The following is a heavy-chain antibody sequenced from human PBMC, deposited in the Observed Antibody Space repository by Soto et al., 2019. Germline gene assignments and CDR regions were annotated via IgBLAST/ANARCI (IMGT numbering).Heavy chain of an antibody. D-gene: IGHD1-26*01. Sequence: PSETLSLTCVVSNFSISSGYYWGWIRQSPGKGLEWIASIYRSGTTSYNPSLKSRVTISVDPSKNQFSLMSTAVTAADTAVYYCARTHSGSYYSVFNYWGRGSLVTVSS. V-gene: IGHV4-38-2*01. CDR3: ARTHSGSYYSVFNY. CDR1: NFSISSGYY. CDR2: IYRSGTT. J-gene: IGHJ4*02.